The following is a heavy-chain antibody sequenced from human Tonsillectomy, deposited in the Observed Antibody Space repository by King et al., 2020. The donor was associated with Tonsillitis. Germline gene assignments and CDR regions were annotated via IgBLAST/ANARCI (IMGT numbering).Heavy chain of an antibody. CDR3: AGGAGAAAESDAFDI. J-gene: IGHJ3*02. D-gene: IGHD6-13*01. Sequence: HVQLVESGGGVVQPGRSLRLSCAASGFTFSSYAMHWVRRAPGKGLEWVAVISYDGSNKYYADSVKGRFTISRDNSKNTLYLQMNSLRAEDTAVYYCAGGAGAAAESDAFDIWGQGTMVTVSS. V-gene: IGHV3-30-3*01. CDR1: GFTFSSYA. CDR2: ISYDGSNK.